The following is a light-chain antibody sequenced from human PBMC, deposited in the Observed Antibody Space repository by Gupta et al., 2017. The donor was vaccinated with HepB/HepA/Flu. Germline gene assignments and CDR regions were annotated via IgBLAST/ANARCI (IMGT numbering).Light chain of an antibody. Sequence: EIVMTPSPATLSVSPGERTTLSCRSSQSVSTNLAWYHQKPGRAPRLLIYGASTRAPGIPPRVSGRGSGTEFTLTISSLESEDFGVYFCQQDSDWPPSFGQGTKLQIK. CDR1: QSVSTN. J-gene: IGKJ2*03. CDR2: GAS. V-gene: IGKV3-15*01. CDR3: QQDSDWPPS.